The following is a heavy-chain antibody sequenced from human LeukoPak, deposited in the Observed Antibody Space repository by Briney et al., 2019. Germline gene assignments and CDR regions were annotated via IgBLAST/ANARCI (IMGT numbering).Heavy chain of an antibody. D-gene: IGHD3-16*02. V-gene: IGHV3-21*01. Sequence: PGGSLRLSCAASGFTFSSYSMNWVRHAPRKGLELVSSISSSSSHIYYADSVKGRFTISRDNAKNSLYLQMNSLRAEDTAVYYCARDLMITFGGVIGNDAFDIWGQGTMVTVSS. CDR1: GFTFSSYS. J-gene: IGHJ3*02. CDR3: ARDLMITFGGVIGNDAFDI. CDR2: ISSSSSHI.